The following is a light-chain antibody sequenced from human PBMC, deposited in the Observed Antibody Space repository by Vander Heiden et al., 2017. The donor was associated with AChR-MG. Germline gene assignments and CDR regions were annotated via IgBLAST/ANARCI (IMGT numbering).Light chain of an antibody. Sequence: IRMTQSPSSLSASTGDRVTITCRASQGISSYLAWYQQKPGKAPKLLIYAASTLQSGVPSRFSGSGSGTDFTLTISCLQSEDFATYYCQQYYSYPRTFGQGTKVEIK. CDR2: AAS. V-gene: IGKV1-8*01. J-gene: IGKJ1*01. CDR1: QGISSY. CDR3: QQYYSYPRT.